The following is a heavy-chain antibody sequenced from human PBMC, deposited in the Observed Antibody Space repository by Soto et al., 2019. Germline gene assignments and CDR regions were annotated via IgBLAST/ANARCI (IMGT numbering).Heavy chain of an antibody. D-gene: IGHD2-2*01. Sequence: EVQLVQSGAEVKKPGESLKISCKGSGYSFTSYWIGWVRQMPGKGLEWMGIIYPGDSDTRYSPSFQGQVTISADKSISTAYLQWSSLKASDTAMYYCARLAWQGQLPASYYYYYYYMDVWGKGTTVTVSS. V-gene: IGHV5-51*03. J-gene: IGHJ6*03. CDR1: GYSFTSYW. CDR2: IYPGDSDT. CDR3: ARLAWQGQLPASYYYYYYYMDV.